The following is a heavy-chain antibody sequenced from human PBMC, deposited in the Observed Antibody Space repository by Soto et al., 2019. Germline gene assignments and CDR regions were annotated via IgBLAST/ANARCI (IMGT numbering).Heavy chain of an antibody. J-gene: IGHJ4*02. V-gene: IGHV1-2*02. CDR1: GYTFTGYY. CDR2: IIPNSGAT. CDR3: VKDMSGSTVTGTGDY. Sequence: ASVKVSCKASGYTFTGYYMHWVRQAPGQGLEWMGWIIPNSGATNYARNFQGRVTMTRDTSTSTAYVELSGLRSDDTAVYYCVKDMSGSTVTGTGDYWGQGTLVTVSS. D-gene: IGHD4-17*01.